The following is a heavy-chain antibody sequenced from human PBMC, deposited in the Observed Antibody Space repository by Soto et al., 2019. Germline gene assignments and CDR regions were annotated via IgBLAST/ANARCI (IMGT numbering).Heavy chain of an antibody. V-gene: IGHV1-18*04. Sequence: GASVKVSCKASGYTFTSYGISWVRQAPGQGLEWMGWISAYNGNTNYAQKLPSRVTMTTDTSTSTAYMELRSLRSDDTAVYYCAREGPMEDFDWLIYGFDYWGQGTLVTVSS. CDR2: ISAYNGNT. CDR1: GYTFTSYG. D-gene: IGHD3-9*01. J-gene: IGHJ4*02. CDR3: AREGPMEDFDWLIYGFDY.